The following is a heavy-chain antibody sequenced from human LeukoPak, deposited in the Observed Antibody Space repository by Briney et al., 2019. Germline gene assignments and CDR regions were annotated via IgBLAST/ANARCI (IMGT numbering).Heavy chain of an antibody. CDR2: INPNSGGT. Sequence: GASVKVSCKASGYTFTGYYVHWVRQAPGQGLEWMGWINPNSGGTNYAQKFQGRVTMTRDTSISTAYMELSRLRSDDTAVYYCAREWAAAADDAFDIWGQGTMVTVSS. V-gene: IGHV1-2*02. CDR1: GYTFTGYY. J-gene: IGHJ3*02. CDR3: AREWAAAADDAFDI. D-gene: IGHD6-13*01.